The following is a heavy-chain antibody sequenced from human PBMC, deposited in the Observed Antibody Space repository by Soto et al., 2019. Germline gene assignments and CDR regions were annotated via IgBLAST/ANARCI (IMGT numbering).Heavy chain of an antibody. J-gene: IGHJ3*02. D-gene: IGHD3-3*01. CDR1: GFTFSSYS. Sequence: PGGSLRLTCAASGFTFSSYSMNWVHQAPGKGLEWVSSISSSSSYIYYADSVRGRFTISRDNAKNSLYLQMNSLRAEDTAVYYCARDFHVNYDFWRSDAFDIWGQGTMVTVSS. CDR2: ISSSSSYI. V-gene: IGHV3-21*01. CDR3: ARDFHVNYDFWRSDAFDI.